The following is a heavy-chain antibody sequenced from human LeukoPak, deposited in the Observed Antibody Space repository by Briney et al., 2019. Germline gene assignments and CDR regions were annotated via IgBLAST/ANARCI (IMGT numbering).Heavy chain of an antibody. CDR3: ARGSGTPTPFDY. CDR1: GSIFTSYW. D-gene: IGHD3-10*01. J-gene: IGHJ4*01. CDR2: IYPGDSDT. Sequence: PGESLQISCQGSGSIFTSYWIGWVRQLPEKGLEWMGIIYPGDSDTRYSPSFQGQVTISADKSITTAYLQWNSLKASDTAMYYCARGSGTPTPFDYWGHGTLVTVSA. V-gene: IGHV5-51*01.